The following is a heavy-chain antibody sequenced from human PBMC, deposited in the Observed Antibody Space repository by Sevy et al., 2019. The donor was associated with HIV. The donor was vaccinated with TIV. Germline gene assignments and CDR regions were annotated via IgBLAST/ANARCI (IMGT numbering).Heavy chain of an antibody. CDR1: GFTFSDYY. Sequence: GESLKISCAASGFTFSDYYMSWIRQAPGKGLEWVSYISSSGSTIYYADSVKGRFTISRDNAKNSLYLQMNSLGAEDTAVYYCARASGWIYYFDYWGQGTLVTVSS. CDR2: ISSSGSTI. J-gene: IGHJ4*02. D-gene: IGHD6-19*01. V-gene: IGHV3-11*01. CDR3: ARASGWIYYFDY.